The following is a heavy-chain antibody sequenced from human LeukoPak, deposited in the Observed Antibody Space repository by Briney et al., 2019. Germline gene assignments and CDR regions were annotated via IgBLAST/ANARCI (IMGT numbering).Heavy chain of an antibody. D-gene: IGHD3-3*01. J-gene: IGHJ6*03. CDR1: GFTFSTYW. V-gene: IGHV3-7*01. Sequence: PGGSLRLSCAASGFTFSTYWMTWVRQAPGKGLEWVANIKQDGSEKYYVDSVKGRFTISRDNAKNSLYLQMNSLRAEDTAVYYCASPPSGPNRGYMDVWGKGTTVTVSS. CDR2: IKQDGSEK. CDR3: ASPPSGPNRGYMDV.